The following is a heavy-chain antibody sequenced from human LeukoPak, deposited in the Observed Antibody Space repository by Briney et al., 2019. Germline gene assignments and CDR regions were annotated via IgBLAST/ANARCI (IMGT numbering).Heavy chain of an antibody. D-gene: IGHD5-18*01. J-gene: IGHJ4*02. V-gene: IGHV3-23*01. CDR3: AKDPHTGYSFAY. CDR1: GFTFSSYA. CDR2: LSGSGGST. Sequence: GGALRLSCVFSGFTFSSYAMSWVRQAPGKGLEWVSSLSGSGGSTYYADSVKGRFTISRDNSKNTLYLQMNSLRVEDTAVYYCAKDPHTGYSFAYWGQGTLVTVSS.